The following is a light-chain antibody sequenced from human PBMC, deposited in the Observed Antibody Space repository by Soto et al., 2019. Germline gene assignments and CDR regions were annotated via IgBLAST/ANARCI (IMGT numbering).Light chain of an antibody. CDR3: QQRSNWPIT. CDR2: WAS. CDR1: QSVLYSSNNKNY. Sequence: DIVMTHSPDSLAVSLGERATINCKSSQSVLYSSNNKNYLAWYQQKPGQPPKLLIYWASTRESGVPDRFSGSGSGTDFTLTISSLEPEDFALYYCQQRSNWPITFGQGTRLEIK. V-gene: IGKV4-1*01. J-gene: IGKJ5*01.